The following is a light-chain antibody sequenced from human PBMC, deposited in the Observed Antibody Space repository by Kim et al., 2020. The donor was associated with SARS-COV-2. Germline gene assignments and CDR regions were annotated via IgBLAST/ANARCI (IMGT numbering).Light chain of an antibody. V-gene: IGKV1-5*03. CDR1: QSVDGW. CDR2: QAS. Sequence: DIQMTQSPSTLSAFVGDRVTITCRASQSVDGWLAWYQQKPGKAPRLLIYQASKLASGVPPRFSGSGSGTDFTLTVNNLQPYDSAVYYCKQYETYWTFGPGTKVDIK. CDR3: KQYETYWT. J-gene: IGKJ3*01.